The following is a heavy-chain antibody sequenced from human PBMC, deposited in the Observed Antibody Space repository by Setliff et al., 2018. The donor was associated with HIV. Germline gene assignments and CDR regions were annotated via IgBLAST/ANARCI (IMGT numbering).Heavy chain of an antibody. J-gene: IGHJ3*02. CDR2: IIPNSAGT. CDR3: ATKVYCTNGVCLDAFDI. Sequence: GASVKVSCKASGYTFTGYFIHWVRQAPGQGLEGMGRIIPNSAGTNYAQKFQGRVTMTRDTSISTAYMELSRLRSDDTAVYYCATKVYCTNGVCLDAFDIWGQGTMVTVSS. V-gene: IGHV1-2*06. D-gene: IGHD2-8*01. CDR1: GYTFTGYF.